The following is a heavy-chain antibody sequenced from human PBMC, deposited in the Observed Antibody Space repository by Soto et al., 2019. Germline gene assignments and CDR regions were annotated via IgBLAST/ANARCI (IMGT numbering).Heavy chain of an antibody. V-gene: IGHV4-4*02. Sequence: SETLSLTCAVSSGSISSSNWWSWVRHPPGKGLEWIGEIYHSGSPNYNPSLKSRVTISVDKSKNQFSLKLSSVTAADRAVYYCARDGAGFMTGWGEGKLVTVSS. D-gene: IGHD3-9*01. CDR2: IYHSGSP. CDR1: SGSISSSNW. J-gene: IGHJ4*02. CDR3: ARDGAGFMTG.